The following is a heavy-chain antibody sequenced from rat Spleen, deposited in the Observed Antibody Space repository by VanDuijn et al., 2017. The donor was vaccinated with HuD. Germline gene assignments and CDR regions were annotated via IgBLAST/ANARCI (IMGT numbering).Heavy chain of an antibody. D-gene: IGHD1-11*01. V-gene: IGHV2-47*01. CDR3: TRSYGGYTQHWFAY. CDR1: GLSLTSNS. CDR2: IWTGGST. Sequence: QVQLKESGPGLVQPSQTLSLTCTVSGLSLTSNSVSWIRQPPGKGLEWMGLIWTGGSTDYNSARKSRLSISRDTSKNQVFLKMNSLQTDDTAIYFCTRSYGGYTQHWFAYWGQGTLVSVPS. J-gene: IGHJ3*01.